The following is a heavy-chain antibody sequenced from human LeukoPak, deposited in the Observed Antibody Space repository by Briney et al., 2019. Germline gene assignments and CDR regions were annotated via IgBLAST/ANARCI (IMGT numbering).Heavy chain of an antibody. J-gene: IGHJ4*02. CDR3: ARADYDSSGTFDY. V-gene: IGHV3-21*01. CDR2: ISSSSTYI. D-gene: IGHD3-22*01. CDR1: GFTFSSYS. Sequence: GGSLRLSCAASGFTFSSYSMNWVRQAPGKGLEWVSSISSSSTYIYYADSVQGRFTISRDNAKNSLYLQMNSLRADDTAVYYCARADYDSSGTFDYWGREPWSPSPQ.